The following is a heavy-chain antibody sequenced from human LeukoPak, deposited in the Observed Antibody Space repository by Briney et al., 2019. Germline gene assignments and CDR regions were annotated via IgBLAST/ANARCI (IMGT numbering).Heavy chain of an antibody. CDR1: GFTFTNYW. CDR2: LPPDELDI. Sequence: GGSLRLSCAASGFTFTNYWMHWVRQAPGMGLVWVSRLPPDELDIIYADSVKGRFTVSRDNAKNTVYLQMNNLRAEDTAVYYCARSTVTTVHFDYWGQGTLVTVSS. D-gene: IGHD4-17*01. V-gene: IGHV3-74*01. J-gene: IGHJ4*02. CDR3: ARSTVTTVHFDY.